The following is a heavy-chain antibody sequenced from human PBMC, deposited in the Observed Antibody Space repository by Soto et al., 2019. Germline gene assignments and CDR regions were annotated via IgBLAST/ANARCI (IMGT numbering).Heavy chain of an antibody. Sequence: EVQLVESGGGLVKPGGSLTLSCAASGFSFSNVWMSWVRQAPGKGLEWVGHIKSKSVGGTTDYTAPVKGRFTISRDDSEATLYLQMISLKAEDTAIYYCTTYSPQTDGDGVHCCSVQTKIRDSWGQGILVTVSS. J-gene: IGHJ4*02. CDR1: GFSFSNVW. CDR3: TTYSPQTDGDGVHCCSVQTKIRDS. D-gene: IGHD2-15*01. CDR2: IKSKSVGGTT. V-gene: IGHV3-15*01.